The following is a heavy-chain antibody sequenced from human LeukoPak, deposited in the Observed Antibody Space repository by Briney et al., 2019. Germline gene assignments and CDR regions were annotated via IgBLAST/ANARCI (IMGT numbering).Heavy chain of an antibody. J-gene: IGHJ4*02. CDR3: AKDLGGTVSHFDN. CDR1: GFSFSTYA. D-gene: IGHD3-16*01. CDR2: IDGDGGSST. V-gene: IGHV3-23*01. Sequence: GGSLRLSCAASGFSFSTYAMSWVRQAPGKGLEWVLSIDGDGGSSTYYAGRFSISRDNSKNTLYLQMDSLRAEDTAVYYCAKDLGGTVSHFDNWGQGTLVTVSS.